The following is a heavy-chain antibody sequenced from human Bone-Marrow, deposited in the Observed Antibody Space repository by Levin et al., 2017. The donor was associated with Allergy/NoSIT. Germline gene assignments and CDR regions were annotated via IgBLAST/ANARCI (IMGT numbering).Heavy chain of an antibody. CDR1: GFTFSSYE. J-gene: IGHJ4*02. CDR2: IRSSGSPT. D-gene: IGHD4-17*01. V-gene: IGHV3-48*03. CDR3: ARIFTTVNTLDF. Sequence: LSLTCAASGFTFSSYEMNWVRQAPGKGLEWVSYIRSSGSPTYYADSVQGRFTVSRDNAKNSVYLQMNSLRAEDTAVYYCARIFTTVNTLDFWGQGTLVAVSS.